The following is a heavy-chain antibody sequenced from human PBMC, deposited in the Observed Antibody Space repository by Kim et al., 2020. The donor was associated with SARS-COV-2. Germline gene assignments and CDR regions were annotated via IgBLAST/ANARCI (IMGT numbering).Heavy chain of an antibody. V-gene: IGHV3-53*01. Sequence: GGSLRLSCAASGFTVSSNYMSWVRQAPGKGLEWVSVIYSGGSTYYADSVKGRFTISRDNSKNTLYLQMNSLRAEDTAVYYCAMLSSGSFSDAFDIWGQGTMVTVSS. D-gene: IGHD1-26*01. CDR3: AMLSSGSFSDAFDI. CDR1: GFTVSSNY. J-gene: IGHJ3*02. CDR2: IYSGGST.